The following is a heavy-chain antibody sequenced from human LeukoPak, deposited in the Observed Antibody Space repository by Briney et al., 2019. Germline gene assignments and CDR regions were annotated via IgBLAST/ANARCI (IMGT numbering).Heavy chain of an antibody. CDR1: GGSFSGYY. CDR2: INHSGST. V-gene: IGHV4-34*01. Sequence: SETLSLTCAVYGGSFSGYYWSWIRQPPGKGLEWIGEINHSGSTNYNPSLKSRVTISVDTSKNQFSLKLSSVTAADTAVYYCARERYSSSPNGAPFDYWGQGTLVTVSS. D-gene: IGHD6-6*01. CDR3: ARERYSSSPNGAPFDY. J-gene: IGHJ4*02.